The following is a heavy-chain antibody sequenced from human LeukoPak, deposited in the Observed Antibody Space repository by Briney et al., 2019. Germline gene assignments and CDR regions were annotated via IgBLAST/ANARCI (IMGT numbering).Heavy chain of an antibody. Sequence: GGSLRLSCAGSDFSFITYAMSWVRQAPGKGLEWVSYISSSSSTIYYSDSLKGRFTISRDNAKNSLYLQMNSLRAEDTAVYYCARSAANYYDSSGYSGTDYWGQGTLVTVSS. D-gene: IGHD3-22*01. J-gene: IGHJ4*02. CDR1: DFSFITYA. V-gene: IGHV3-48*04. CDR3: ARSAANYYDSSGYSGTDY. CDR2: ISSSSSTI.